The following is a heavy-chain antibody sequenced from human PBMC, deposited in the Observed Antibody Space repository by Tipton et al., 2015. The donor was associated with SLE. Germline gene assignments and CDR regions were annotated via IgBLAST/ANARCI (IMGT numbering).Heavy chain of an antibody. CDR3: AREEYYDSSGYDY. D-gene: IGHD3-22*01. Sequence: TLSLTCTVSGGSISSGGYYWSWIRQPPGKGLEWIGYIYYSGSTYYNPSLKSRVTISVDTSKNQFSLKLSSVTAADTAVYYCAREEYYDSSGYDYWGQGTLVTVSS. CDR2: IYYSGST. J-gene: IGHJ4*02. CDR1: GGSISSGGYY. V-gene: IGHV4-30-4*01.